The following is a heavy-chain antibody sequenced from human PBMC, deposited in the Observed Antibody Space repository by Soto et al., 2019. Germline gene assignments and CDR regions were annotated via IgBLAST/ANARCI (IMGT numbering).Heavy chain of an antibody. D-gene: IGHD3-22*01. V-gene: IGHV3-21*01. CDR2: ISSSSSYI. CDR3: AREGYYDSSGYYRDY. J-gene: IGHJ4*02. Sequence: EVQLVESGGGLVKPGGSLRLSCAASGFTFSSYSMNWVRQAPGKGLEWVSSISSSSSYIYYADSVKGRFTISRDNDKNSLYLQMNSLRAEDTAVYYCAREGYYDSSGYYRDYWGQGTLVTVSS. CDR1: GFTFSSYS.